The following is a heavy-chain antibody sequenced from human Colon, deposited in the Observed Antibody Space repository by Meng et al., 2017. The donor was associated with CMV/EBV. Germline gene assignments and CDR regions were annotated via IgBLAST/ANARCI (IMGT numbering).Heavy chain of an antibody. V-gene: IGHV3-15*05. Sequence: GESLKISCAASGLTLTAAWMHWVRQTPEKGLEWIGRIKTKGERGATDYAEYVKGRFTISRDTSENTLFLQMNSLRAEDTAVYYCARGGHDFTTGFYDYWGQGALVTVSS. CDR1: GLTLTAAW. CDR3: ARGGHDFTTGFYDY. D-gene: IGHD3-9*01. CDR2: IKTKGERGAT. J-gene: IGHJ4*02.